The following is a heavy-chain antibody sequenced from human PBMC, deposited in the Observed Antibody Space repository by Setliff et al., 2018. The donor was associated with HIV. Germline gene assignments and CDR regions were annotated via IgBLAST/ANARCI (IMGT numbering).Heavy chain of an antibody. Sequence: GESLKISCQSSGYSFSSNWIAWVRQMPGEGLEWMGIIYPGDSDTRYSPSLQGQVSISVDMSLNTAYLQWRSLKASDTAMYYCARVMVGAYDAFDLWGQGTMVTVSS. J-gene: IGHJ3*01. CDR3: ARVMVGAYDAFDL. CDR2: IYPGDSDT. CDR1: GYSFSSNW. D-gene: IGHD1-26*01. V-gene: IGHV5-51*01.